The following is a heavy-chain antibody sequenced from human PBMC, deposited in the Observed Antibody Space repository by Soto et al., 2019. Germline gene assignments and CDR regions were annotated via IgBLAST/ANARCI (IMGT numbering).Heavy chain of an antibody. D-gene: IGHD2-15*01. J-gene: IGHJ4*02. CDR1: GFTFSNYG. Sequence: QVQLVESGGGVVQPGRSLRVSCAASGFTFSNYGMHWVRQAPGKGLEWVALISSDGSNKYYADSVKGRFSFSRDNSKNTLYLQVNSLRPEDRAVYYCARYRGCNCDYWGQGTLVTVSS. CDR3: ARYRGCNCDY. V-gene: IGHV3-30*03. CDR2: ISSDGSNK.